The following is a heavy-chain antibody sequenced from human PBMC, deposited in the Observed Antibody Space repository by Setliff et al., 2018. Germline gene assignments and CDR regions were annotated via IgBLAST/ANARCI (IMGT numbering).Heavy chain of an antibody. J-gene: IGHJ4*02. CDR3: ARDSGSREWLWRAYYFDY. Sequence: GGSLRLSCAASGFTFSSYWMSWVRQAPGMGLEWVADIYQAGSDKYYVDSVKGRITVSRDNAKNSLYLQMNSLRAEDTAVYYCARDSGSREWLWRAYYFDYWGQGALVTVSS. CDR1: GFTFSSYW. D-gene: IGHD3-3*01. V-gene: IGHV3-7*03. CDR2: IYQAGSDK.